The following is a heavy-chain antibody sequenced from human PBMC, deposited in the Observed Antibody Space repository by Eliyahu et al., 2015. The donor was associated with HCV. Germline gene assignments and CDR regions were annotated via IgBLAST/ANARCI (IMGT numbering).Heavy chain of an antibody. Sequence: EVQLVESGGGLVKPGGXXSLRLSCAASGFTFSXYPMPWVRQAPGKGLEWVSLITATSSHTYYADSVRGRFTISRDNAKYSVYLQMNSLRAEDTAVYYCARGGGSTVIPEVVWGQGALVTVSS. CDR2: ITATSSHT. D-gene: IGHD3-16*01. CDR1: GFTFSXYP. CDR3: ARGGGSTVIPEVV. J-gene: IGHJ4*02. V-gene: IGHV3-21*01.